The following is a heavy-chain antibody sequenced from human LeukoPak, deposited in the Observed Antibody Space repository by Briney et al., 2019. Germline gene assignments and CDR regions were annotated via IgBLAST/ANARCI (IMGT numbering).Heavy chain of an antibody. CDR2: IWYDGSNK. Sequence: SGGSLRLSCAASGFTFSSYGMHWVRQAPGKGLEWVAVIWYDGSNKYYADSVKGRFTISRDNSKNTLYLQMNSLRAEDTAVYYCAREYGDLTSDYYYYGMDVWGKGTMVTVSS. D-gene: IGHD4-17*01. V-gene: IGHV3-33*01. CDR3: AREYGDLTSDYYYYGMDV. CDR1: GFTFSSYG. J-gene: IGHJ6*04.